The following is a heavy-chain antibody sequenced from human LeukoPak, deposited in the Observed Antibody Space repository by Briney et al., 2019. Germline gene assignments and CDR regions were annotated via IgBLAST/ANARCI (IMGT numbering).Heavy chain of an antibody. V-gene: IGHV1-69*05. J-gene: IGHJ4*02. D-gene: IGHD5-24*01. CDR3: AGSRDGYKFVFYYLDY. CDR2: IIPIIGTA. CDR1: GCTFTSYA. Sequence: SVTVSCKASGCTFTSYAISWVRQAPGQGLEWMGGIIPIIGTANYAQKFQGRVTITTDESTSTAYMELSSRRSDDTAVYYCAGSRDGYKFVFYYLDYWGQGTLVTVS.